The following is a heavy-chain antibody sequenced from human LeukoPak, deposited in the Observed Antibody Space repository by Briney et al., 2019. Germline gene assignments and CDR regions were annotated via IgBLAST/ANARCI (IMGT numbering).Heavy chain of an antibody. Sequence: SETLSLTCTVSGGSISSYYWSWIRQPPGKGLEWIGYIYYSGSTNYNPSLKSRVTISVDTSKNQFSLKLSSVTAADTAVYCCAREGGSSWDFDYWGQGTLVTVSS. V-gene: IGHV4-59*01. CDR3: AREGGSSWDFDY. D-gene: IGHD6-13*01. J-gene: IGHJ4*02. CDR1: GGSISSYY. CDR2: IYYSGST.